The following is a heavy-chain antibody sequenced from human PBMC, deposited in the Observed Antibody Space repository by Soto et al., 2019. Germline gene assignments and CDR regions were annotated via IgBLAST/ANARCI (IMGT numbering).Heavy chain of an antibody. V-gene: IGHV1-2*04. Sequence: ASVKVSCKASGYTFTGYYMHWVRQAPGQGLEWMGWINPNSGGTNYAQKFQGWVTMTRDTSISTAYMELSRLRSDDTAVYYCGRVRRYCSSTGCYPLYKMDVWGKGTRVTVS. CDR2: INPNSGGT. CDR1: GYTFTGYY. J-gene: IGHJ6*03. D-gene: IGHD2-2*01. CDR3: GRVRRYCSSTGCYPLYKMDV.